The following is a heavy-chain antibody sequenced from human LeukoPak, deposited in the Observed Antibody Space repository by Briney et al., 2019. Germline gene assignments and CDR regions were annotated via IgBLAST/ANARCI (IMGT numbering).Heavy chain of an antibody. CDR1: GGTFSSYA. CDR3: ARVRDYGSGSYYLNFDY. CDR2: IIPIFGTA. D-gene: IGHD3-10*01. Sequence: SVKVSCKASGGTFSSYAISWVRQAPGQGLEWMGGIIPIFGTANYAQKSQGRVTITADESTSTAYMELSSLRSEDTAVYYCARVRDYGSGSYYLNFDYWGQGTLVTVSS. J-gene: IGHJ4*02. V-gene: IGHV1-69*01.